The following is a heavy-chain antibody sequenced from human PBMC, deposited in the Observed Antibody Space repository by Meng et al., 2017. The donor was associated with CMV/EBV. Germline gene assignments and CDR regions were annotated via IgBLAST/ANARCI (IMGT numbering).Heavy chain of an antibody. CDR1: GFTFSSYW. V-gene: IGHV3-7*01. D-gene: IGHD6-6*01. J-gene: IGHJ6*02. Sequence: GGSLRLSCAASGFTFSSYWMSWVRQAPGKGLEWVANIKQDGSEKYYVDSVKGRFTISRDNAKNSLYLQMNSLRAEDTAVYYCARDLYSSSSGYYYYGMDVWGQGTTVTVSS. CDR3: ARDLYSSSSGYYYYGMDV. CDR2: IKQDGSEK.